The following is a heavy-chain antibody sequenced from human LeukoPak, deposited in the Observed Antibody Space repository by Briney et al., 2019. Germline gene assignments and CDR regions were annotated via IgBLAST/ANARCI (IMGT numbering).Heavy chain of an antibody. Sequence: SETLSLTCTVSGGSISSGSYYWSWIRQPAGKGLEWIGSIYYSGSTYYNPSLKSRVTISVDTSKNQFSLKLSSVTAADTAVYYCARNGYSSSAKVWGQGTLVTVSS. CDR2: IYYSGST. V-gene: IGHV4-39*01. J-gene: IGHJ4*02. D-gene: IGHD6-13*01. CDR1: GGSISSGSYY. CDR3: ARNGYSSSAKV.